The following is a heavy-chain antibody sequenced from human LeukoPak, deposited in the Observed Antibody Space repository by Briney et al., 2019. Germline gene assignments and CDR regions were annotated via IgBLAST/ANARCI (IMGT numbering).Heavy chain of an antibody. CDR1: GFTFSSYP. V-gene: IGHV3-23*01. J-gene: IGHJ4*02. CDR2: IRHSDDST. Sequence: GGSLRLSCAASGFTFSSYPMTWVRQAPGKRLEWVSAIRHSDDSTFYADSVKGRFTISRDSSKNTLYLQMNSLRAEDTAVYYCAKLTSGWFEEFWGQGTLVTVSS. D-gene: IGHD3-10*01. CDR3: AKLTSGWFEEF.